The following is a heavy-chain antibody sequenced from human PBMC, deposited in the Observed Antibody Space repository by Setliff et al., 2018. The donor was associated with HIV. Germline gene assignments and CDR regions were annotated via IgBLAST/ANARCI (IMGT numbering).Heavy chain of an antibody. CDR3: ARPEYQLLYNYYGMDV. J-gene: IGHJ6*02. CDR1: GGTFSSYA. V-gene: IGHV1-69*13. Sequence: RASVKVSCKASGGTFSSYAISWVRQAPGQGLEWMGGIIPIFGTANYAQKFQGRVTITADESTSTAYMELSSLRSEDTAVYYCARPEYQLLYNYYGMDVWGQGTTVTVSS. CDR2: IIPIFGTA. D-gene: IGHD2-2*01.